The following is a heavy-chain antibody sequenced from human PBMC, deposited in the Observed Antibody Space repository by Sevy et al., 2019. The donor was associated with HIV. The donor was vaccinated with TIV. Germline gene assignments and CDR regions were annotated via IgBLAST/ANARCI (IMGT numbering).Heavy chain of an antibody. D-gene: IGHD1-26*01. J-gene: IGHJ5*01. CDR1: GGSITSLY. V-gene: IGHV4-59*08. Sequence: SETLSLTCTVSGGSITSLYWNWIRQPPGKGLEWIANIYYNGHINYNPSLKSRVTLSLDTSKNQFSLRQSSVTAADTAMYYCAGENAWGRGYSGGEGTLVTVSS. CDR3: AGENAWGRGYS. CDR2: IYYNGHI.